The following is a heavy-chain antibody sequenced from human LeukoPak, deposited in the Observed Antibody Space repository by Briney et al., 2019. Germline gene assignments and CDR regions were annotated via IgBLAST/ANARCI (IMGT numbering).Heavy chain of an antibody. CDR1: GGTFSSYA. Sequence: SVKVSCKASGGTFSSYAISWVRQAPGQGLEWMGGIIPIFGTANYAQKFQGRVTITADESPSTAYMELSSLRSEDTAVYYCATHLGYCSITSCFSEKWFDPWGQGTLVTVSS. D-gene: IGHD2-2*01. CDR2: IIPIFGTA. V-gene: IGHV1-69*13. J-gene: IGHJ5*02. CDR3: ATHLGYCSITSCFSEKWFDP.